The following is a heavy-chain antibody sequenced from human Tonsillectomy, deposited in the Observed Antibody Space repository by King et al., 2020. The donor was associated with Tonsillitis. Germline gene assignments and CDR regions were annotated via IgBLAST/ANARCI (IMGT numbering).Heavy chain of an antibody. V-gene: IGHV3-23*04. CDR1: GFTFSSYA. CDR3: AKEIVGATTWYYGMDV. CDR2: ISGSGGST. D-gene: IGHD1-26*01. Sequence: VQLVESGGGLVQPGGSLRLSCAASGFTFSSYAMSWVRQAPGKGLEWVSAISGSGGSTYYADSVKVRFTISRDNSKNTRYLQMNSLGAEDTAVYYCAKEIVGATTWYYGMDVWGQGTTVTVSS. J-gene: IGHJ6*02.